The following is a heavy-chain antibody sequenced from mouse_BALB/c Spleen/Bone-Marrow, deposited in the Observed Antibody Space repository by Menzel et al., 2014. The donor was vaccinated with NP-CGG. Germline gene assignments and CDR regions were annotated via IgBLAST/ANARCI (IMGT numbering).Heavy chain of an antibody. J-gene: IGHJ1*01. CDR3: ESRGEYFDV. V-gene: IGHV1-31*01. Sequence: EVQLQQSGPELVKPGASVKISCKASGYSFTGYYMHWVKQSHGNSLDWIGYIYPYNGVSSYNQKFKGKATLTVDKSSSTAYMELGSLTSDDSAVYYCESRGEYFDVWGAGTTVTVSS. CDR1: GYSFTGYY. CDR2: IYPYNGVS.